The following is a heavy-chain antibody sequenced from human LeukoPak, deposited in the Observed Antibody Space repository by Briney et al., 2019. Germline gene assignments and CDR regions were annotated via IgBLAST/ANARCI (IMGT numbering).Heavy chain of an antibody. Sequence: PSETLSLTCTVSGGSISSYYWSWIRHPAGKGLEWIGRIYTSGSTNYNPSLKSRVTMSVDTSKNQFSLKLSSVTAADTAVYYCAREGYCSSTSCYGRYNWFDPWGQGTLVTVSS. CDR3: AREGYCSSTSCYGRYNWFDP. J-gene: IGHJ5*02. CDR1: GGSISSYY. D-gene: IGHD2-2*01. CDR2: IYTSGST. V-gene: IGHV4-4*07.